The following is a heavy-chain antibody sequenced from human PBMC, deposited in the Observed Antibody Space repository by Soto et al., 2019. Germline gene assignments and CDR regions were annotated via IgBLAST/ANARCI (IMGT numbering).Heavy chain of an antibody. CDR3: ARRAPTTVTSLYYYYYGMDV. V-gene: IGHV5-10-1*01. CDR2: IDPSDSYT. D-gene: IGHD4-17*01. Sequence: GESLKISCKGSGYSFTSYWISWVRQMPGKGLEWMGRIDPSDSYTNYSPSFQGHVTISADKSISTAYLQWSSLKASDTAMYYCARRAPTTVTSLYYYYYGMDVWGQGTMVTVSS. CDR1: GYSFTSYW. J-gene: IGHJ6*02.